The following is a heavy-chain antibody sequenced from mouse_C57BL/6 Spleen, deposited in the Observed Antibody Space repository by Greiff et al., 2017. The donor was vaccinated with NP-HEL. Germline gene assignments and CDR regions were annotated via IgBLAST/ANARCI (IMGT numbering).Heavy chain of an antibody. V-gene: IGHV1-69*01. CDR3: ANGNLDY. CDR2: IDPSDSYT. CDR1: GYTFTSYW. J-gene: IGHJ2*01. Sequence: VQLQQPGAELVMPGASVKLSCKASGYTFTSYWMHWVKQRPGQGLEWIGEIDPSDSYTNYNQKFKGKSALTVDKSSSTAYMQLSSLTSEDSAVYYCANGNLDYWGQGTTLTVSS. D-gene: IGHD2-1*01.